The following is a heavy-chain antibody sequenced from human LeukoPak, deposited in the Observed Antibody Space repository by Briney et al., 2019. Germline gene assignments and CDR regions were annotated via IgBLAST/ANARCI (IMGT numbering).Heavy chain of an antibody. CDR1: GGSFSGYY. Sequence: SETLSLTCAVYGGSFSGYYWSWIRQPPGKGLEWIGEINHSGSTNYNPSLKSRVTISVDTSKNQFSLKLSSVTAADTAVYYCAGALPPDTAMVYFDYWGQGTLVTVSS. V-gene: IGHV4-34*01. CDR3: AGALPPDTAMVYFDY. D-gene: IGHD5-18*01. J-gene: IGHJ4*02. CDR2: INHSGST.